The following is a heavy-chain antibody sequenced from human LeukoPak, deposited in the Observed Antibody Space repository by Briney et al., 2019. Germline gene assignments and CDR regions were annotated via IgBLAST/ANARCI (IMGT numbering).Heavy chain of an antibody. CDR2: IYSGGST. CDR1: GFTASSNY. Sequence: GGSLRLSCVVSGFTASSNYRSWFRQAPGEGLEWVSVIYSGGSTYYADSVKGRFTISRDNSKNTLYLQMNSLRAEDTAVYYCARERGHLDYWGQGTLVTVSS. D-gene: IGHD6-25*01. J-gene: IGHJ4*02. CDR3: ARERGHLDY. V-gene: IGHV3-66*01.